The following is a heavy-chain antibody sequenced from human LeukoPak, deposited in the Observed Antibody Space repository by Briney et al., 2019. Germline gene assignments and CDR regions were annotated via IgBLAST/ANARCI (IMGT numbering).Heavy chain of an antibody. D-gene: IGHD2-2*01. CDR1: GYTFTGYY. J-gene: IGHJ5*02. CDR2: INPNSGGT. CDR3: ARINSGYQSNWFDP. Sequence: GASVKVSCKASGYTFTGYYMHWVREAPGQGLEWMGWINPNSGGTNYAQKFQGRVTMTRDPSISTAYMELSRLRSDDTAVYYCARINSGYQSNWFDPWGQGTLVTVSS. V-gene: IGHV1-2*02.